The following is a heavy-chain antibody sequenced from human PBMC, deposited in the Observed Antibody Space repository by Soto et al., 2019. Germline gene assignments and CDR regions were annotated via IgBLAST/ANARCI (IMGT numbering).Heavy chain of an antibody. D-gene: IGHD6-6*01. CDR2: IYYSGST. Sequence: SETLSLTCTVSGGSINDFYWSWVRQPPGKGLEWIGYIYYSGSTDYNPSLKGRVTISVDTSKNQFSLKLRSVTAADTAVYYCARVGGVAARTFDYWGQGALVTVSS. J-gene: IGHJ4*02. CDR1: GGSINDFY. V-gene: IGHV4-59*01. CDR3: ARVGGVAARTFDY.